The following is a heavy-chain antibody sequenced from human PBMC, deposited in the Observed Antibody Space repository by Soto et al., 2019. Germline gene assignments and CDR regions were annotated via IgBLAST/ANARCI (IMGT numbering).Heavy chain of an antibody. Sequence: SETLSLTCTVSGGSISSSSYYWGWIRQPPGKGLEWIGSIYYSGSTYYNPSLKSRVTISVDTSKNQFSLKLSSVTAADTAVYYCARFNSGYESFYYYYGMDVWGQGTTVTVSS. CDR3: ARFNSGYESFYYYYGMDV. J-gene: IGHJ6*02. V-gene: IGHV4-39*01. D-gene: IGHD5-12*01. CDR2: IYYSGST. CDR1: GGSISSSSYY.